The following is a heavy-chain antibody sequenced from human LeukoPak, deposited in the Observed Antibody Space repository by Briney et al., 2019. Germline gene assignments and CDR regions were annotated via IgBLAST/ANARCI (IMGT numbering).Heavy chain of an antibody. Sequence: SETLSLTCTVSGGSISSYYWSWIRQPPGKGLEWIGEINHSGSTNYNPSLKSRVTISVDTSKNQFSLKLSSVTAADTAVYYCARGGSSTDGLDYWGQGTLVTVSS. V-gene: IGHV4-34*01. J-gene: IGHJ4*02. D-gene: IGHD2-2*01. CDR2: INHSGST. CDR1: GGSISSYY. CDR3: ARGGSSTDGLDY.